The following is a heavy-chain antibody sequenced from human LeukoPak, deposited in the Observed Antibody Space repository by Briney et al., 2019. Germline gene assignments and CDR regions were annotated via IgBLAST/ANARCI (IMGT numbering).Heavy chain of an antibody. D-gene: IGHD3-10*01. CDR1: GYSISSGFH. J-gene: IGHJ4*02. CDR3: ARDAVLDY. CDR2: IYHSGKT. V-gene: IGHV4-38-2*02. Sequence: SETLSLTCSVSGYSISSGFHWAWIRQSPGKGLEWIGSIYHSGKTYYKPSLKGRVTISVDTSKSQFSLKLTSVAAADTAVYYCARDAVLDYWGQGSLVIVSS.